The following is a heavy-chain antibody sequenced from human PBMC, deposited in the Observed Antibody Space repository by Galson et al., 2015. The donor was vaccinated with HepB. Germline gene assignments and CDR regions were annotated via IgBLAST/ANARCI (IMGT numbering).Heavy chain of an antibody. D-gene: IGHD6-6*01. Sequence: SVKVSCKASGYTFTSYGISWVRQAPGQGLEWMGWISAYNGNTNYAQKLQGRVTMTTDTSTSTAYMELRSLRSDDTAVYYCARDNRRRASSSSYYYGMDVWGQGTTVTVSS. CDR2: ISAYNGNT. J-gene: IGHJ6*02. V-gene: IGHV1-18*04. CDR3: ARDNRRRASSSSYYYGMDV. CDR1: GYTFTSYG.